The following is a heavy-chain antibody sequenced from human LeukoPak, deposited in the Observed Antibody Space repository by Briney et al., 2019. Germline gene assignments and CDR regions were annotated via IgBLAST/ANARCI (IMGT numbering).Heavy chain of an antibody. D-gene: IGHD1-26*01. CDR2: IYTSGST. V-gene: IGHV4-61*02. Sequence: PSETLSLTCTVSGGSISSGSYYWSWLRQPAGQGLEWIGRIYTSGSTNYNPSLKSRVTISVDTSKNQFSLKLSSVTAADTAVYYCARVPYSWSYFLDYWGQGTLVTVSS. CDR1: GGSISSGSYY. CDR3: ARVPYSWSYFLDY. J-gene: IGHJ4*02.